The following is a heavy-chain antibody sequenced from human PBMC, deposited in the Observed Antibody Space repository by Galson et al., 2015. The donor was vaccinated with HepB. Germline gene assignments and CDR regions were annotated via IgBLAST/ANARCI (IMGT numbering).Heavy chain of an antibody. V-gene: IGHV1-18*04. CDR2: TSAYNGHT. D-gene: IGHD5-12*01. CDR3: GRGGYGGYALDY. Sequence: SVTVSCKASGYTFTSYSISWVRQAPGQGPEWMAWTSAYNGHTNYAQKFQGRVTVTTDTSTSTVYMELRNLRADDTAVYYCGRGGYGGYALDYWGQGTLVTVSS. CDR1: GYTFTSYS. J-gene: IGHJ4*02.